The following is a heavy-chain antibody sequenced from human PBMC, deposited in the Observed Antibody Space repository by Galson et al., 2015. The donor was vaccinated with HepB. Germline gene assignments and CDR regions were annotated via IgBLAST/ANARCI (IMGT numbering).Heavy chain of an antibody. CDR1: GFTFRSYG. J-gene: IGHJ6*02. D-gene: IGHD4/OR15-4a*01. CDR2: IPYDGSNK. V-gene: IGHV3-30*18. Sequence: SLRLSCAVSGFTFRSYGMHWVRQAPGKGLEWVAVIPYDGSNKYYADSVKGRFTISRDNSKNTLYLQMNSLRAEDTAVYFCAKAITNYNYYYFGMDVWGQGTTVTVSS. CDR3: AKAITNYNYYYFGMDV.